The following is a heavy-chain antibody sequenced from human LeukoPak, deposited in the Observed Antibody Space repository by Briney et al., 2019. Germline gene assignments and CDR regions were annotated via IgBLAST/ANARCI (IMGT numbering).Heavy chain of an antibody. Sequence: PGGSLRLSCAASGFTFSNYWMGWVRQTPGEGLGWVSNINQDGSETYYVDSVRGRFTISRDNAEKSLYLQMNSLRGEDTALYYCARLEGPPGNLGWYY. CDR2: INQDGSET. CDR1: GFTFSNYW. D-gene: IGHD4-23*01. V-gene: IGHV3-7*01. J-gene: IGHJ2*01. CDR3: ARLEGPPGNLGWYY.